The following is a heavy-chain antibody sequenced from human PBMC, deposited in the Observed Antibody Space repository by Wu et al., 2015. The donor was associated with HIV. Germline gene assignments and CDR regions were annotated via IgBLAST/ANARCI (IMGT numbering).Heavy chain of an antibody. Sequence: QVQLVQSGAEVKKPGASVKVSCQASGYTITTYDFNWVRQAPGQGLEWMGWMNPNSGNTGYAQNFQGRVTMTRNTSISTAYMDLSSLTSEDTAVYFXTRVIHRRITTAGPDYYYYAMDVWGQGTTVTVSS. D-gene: IGHD6-13*01. J-gene: IGHJ6*02. CDR2: MNPNSGNT. CDR1: GYTITTYD. CDR3: TRVIHRRITTAGPDYYYYAMDV. V-gene: IGHV1-8*01.